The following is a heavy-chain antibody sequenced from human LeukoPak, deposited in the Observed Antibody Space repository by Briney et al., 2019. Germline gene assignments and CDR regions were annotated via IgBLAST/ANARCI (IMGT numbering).Heavy chain of an antibody. D-gene: IGHD2-2*01. CDR2: INTDGSST. J-gene: IGHJ4*02. V-gene: IGHV3-74*01. Sequence: GGSLRLSCAASGFTFSSYWMHWVRQTPGKGLVWVSRINTDGSSTSYADSVKGRFTISRDNAKSLLFLQMYNLRTEDTGVYFCANVPRSTVSYWGRGTLVTVSS. CDR3: ANVPRSTVSY. CDR1: GFTFSSYW.